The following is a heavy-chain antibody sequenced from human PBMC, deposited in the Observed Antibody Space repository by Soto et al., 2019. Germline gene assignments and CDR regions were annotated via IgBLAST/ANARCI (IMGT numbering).Heavy chain of an antibody. J-gene: IGHJ6*02. CDR3: AKAQGYCSSTSCREAYYYYGMDV. D-gene: IGHD2-2*01. V-gene: IGHV3-30*18. Sequence: PGGSLRLSCVASGFTFSSYGMHWVRQTPGKGLEWVAVISYDGNNKYHVDSVKGRFTISRDNSKDTLFLQMNSLRAEDTAVYYCAKAQGYCSSTSCREAYYYYGMDVWGPGTTVTVSS. CDR2: ISYDGNNK. CDR1: GFTFSSYG.